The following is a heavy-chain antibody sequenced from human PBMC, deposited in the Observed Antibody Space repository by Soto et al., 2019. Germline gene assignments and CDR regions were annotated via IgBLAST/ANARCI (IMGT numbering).Heavy chain of an antibody. D-gene: IGHD6-19*01. Sequence: QVQLVQSGAEVKKPGASVKVSCKASGYTFTSYGISWVRQAPGQGLEWMGWISAYNGNTNYAQKLQGRVTMTTDTSXITAYMEQRSLRSDDTAVYYCARDFAAVAPSDAFDIWGQGTMVTVSS. CDR3: ARDFAAVAPSDAFDI. CDR2: ISAYNGNT. CDR1: GYTFTSYG. J-gene: IGHJ3*02. V-gene: IGHV1-18*01.